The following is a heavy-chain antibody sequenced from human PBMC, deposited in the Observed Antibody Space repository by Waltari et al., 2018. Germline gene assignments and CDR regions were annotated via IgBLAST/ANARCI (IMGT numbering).Heavy chain of an antibody. CDR1: GYTFNNYA. J-gene: IGHJ5*02. CDR3: ARGYAHCNDGGCFSNWLDP. CDR2: IIPRFGKE. Sequence: QVHLVQSGAEVKKPGSSVKVSCTASGYTFNNYAITWVRQAPGQGLEWMGGIIPRFGKEKYAQKCQGRLTIAADESTSTAYMELRSLTSEDTATYYCARGYAHCNDGGCFSNWLDPWGQGTLVTVSS. D-gene: IGHD2-15*01. V-gene: IGHV1-69*13.